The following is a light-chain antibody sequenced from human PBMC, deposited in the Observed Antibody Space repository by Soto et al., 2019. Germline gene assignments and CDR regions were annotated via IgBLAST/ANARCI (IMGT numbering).Light chain of an antibody. CDR2: GAS. CDR3: QQYNNWPWT. Sequence: EIVMTQSPATLSVSPGERATLSCMASQSVSSNLAWYQQKPGQAPRLLIYGASTRATGFPARFSGSGSGTDFTLTISSLQSEDFAVYYCQQYNNWPWTFGQGTKVDIK. J-gene: IGKJ1*01. V-gene: IGKV3-15*01. CDR1: QSVSSN.